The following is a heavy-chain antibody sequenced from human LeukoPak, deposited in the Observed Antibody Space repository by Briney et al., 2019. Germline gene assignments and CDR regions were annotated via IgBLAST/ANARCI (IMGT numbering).Heavy chain of an antibody. CDR1: GCSLSTRGAG. Sequence: SGPTLVNPTQTLTLTCTFSGCSLSTRGAGVGWIRQPPGKALEWISLISSNDDKHYSPSLKSRLTITKDTSKNQVVLTMTNMDPVDTATYYCAHPDSSGYPWWFGPWGQGTLVIVSS. CDR2: ISSNDDK. CDR3: AHPDSSGYPWWFGP. D-gene: IGHD3-22*01. V-gene: IGHV2-5*01. J-gene: IGHJ5*02.